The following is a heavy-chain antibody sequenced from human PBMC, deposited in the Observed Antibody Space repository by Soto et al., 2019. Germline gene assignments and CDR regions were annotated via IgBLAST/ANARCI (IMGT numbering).Heavy chain of an antibody. Sequence: PSETLSLTCAVYGGSFSGYYWSWIRQPPGKGLEWIGEINHSGSTNYNPSLKSRVTISVDTSKNQFSLKLSSVTAADTAVYYCARGPFYYYGSGSYRYYYYMDVWGKGTTVTVSS. J-gene: IGHJ6*03. CDR2: INHSGST. CDR1: GGSFSGYY. D-gene: IGHD3-10*01. V-gene: IGHV4-34*01. CDR3: ARGPFYYYGSGSYRYYYYMDV.